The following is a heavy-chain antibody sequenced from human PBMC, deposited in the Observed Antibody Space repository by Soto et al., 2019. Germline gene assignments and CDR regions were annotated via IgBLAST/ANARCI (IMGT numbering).Heavy chain of an antibody. J-gene: IGHJ4*02. Sequence: PSETLSLTCTVSGGSISSYYWSWIRQPPGKGLEWIGYIYYSGSTNYNPSLKSRVTISVDTSKNQFSLKLSSVTAADTAVYYCGRDDSSYFDYWGQGTLVTVSS. CDR3: GRDDSSYFDY. V-gene: IGHV4-59*01. CDR1: GGSISSYY. CDR2: IYYSGST. D-gene: IGHD3-22*01.